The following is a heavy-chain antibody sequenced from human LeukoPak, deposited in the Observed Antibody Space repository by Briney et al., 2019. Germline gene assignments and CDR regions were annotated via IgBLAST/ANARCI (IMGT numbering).Heavy chain of an antibody. CDR1: GYSISSGYY. V-gene: IGHV4-38-2*02. J-gene: IGHJ5*02. CDR3: ASGDEWFDP. D-gene: IGHD7-27*01. CDR2: IYHSGST. Sequence: PSETLSLTCTVSGYSISSGYYWGWIRQPPGKGLEWIGSIYHSGSTYYNPSLKSRVTISVDKSKNQFSLKLSSVTAADTAVYYCASGDEWFDPWGQGTLVTVSS.